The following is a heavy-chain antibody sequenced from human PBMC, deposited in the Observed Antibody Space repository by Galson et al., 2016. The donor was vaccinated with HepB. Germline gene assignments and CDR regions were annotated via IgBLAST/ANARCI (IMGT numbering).Heavy chain of an antibody. Sequence: SETLSLTCGVYGGSFIYYHWTWIRQPPGKGLEWIGKIDHSGSTNYNPSLKSRVTISVDTSHNHFSLKLSFVTAADTAMYFCAREGSAGHPSWFDPWGQGTLVTVSP. CDR1: GGSFIYYH. CDR3: AREGSAGHPSWFDP. J-gene: IGHJ5*02. D-gene: IGHD1-14*01. CDR2: IDHSGST. V-gene: IGHV4-34*01.